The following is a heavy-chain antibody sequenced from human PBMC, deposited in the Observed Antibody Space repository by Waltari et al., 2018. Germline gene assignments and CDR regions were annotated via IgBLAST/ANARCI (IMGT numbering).Heavy chain of an antibody. CDR3: ARVQLVRAEGAYYFDY. Sequence: QVQLQESGPGLVKPSQTLSLTCTVSGCSISSGDYYWSWISQPPGKGMEWSGYIYYSGSTYDNPSLKRRVTISVDTSKNQFSLKLSSVTAADTAVYYCARVQLVRAEGAYYFDYWGQGTLVTVSS. J-gene: IGHJ4*02. V-gene: IGHV4-30-4*08. CDR2: IYYSGST. D-gene: IGHD6-13*01. CDR1: GCSISSGDYY.